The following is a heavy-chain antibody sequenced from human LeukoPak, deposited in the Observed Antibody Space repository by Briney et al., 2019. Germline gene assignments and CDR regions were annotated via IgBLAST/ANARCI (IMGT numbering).Heavy chain of an antibody. Sequence: GGSLRLSCAASGFTFSTYAVHWVRQAPGKGLEWVAAISSDGNHKHFADSVRGRFTISRDNSKNTLFLQMNSLRPDDTAVYYCARDRLPPPGVYCFDPWGQGTLVTVSS. CDR1: GFTFSTYA. CDR3: ARDRLPPPGVYCFDP. CDR2: ISSDGNHK. D-gene: IGHD5-12*01. V-gene: IGHV3-30-3*01. J-gene: IGHJ5*02.